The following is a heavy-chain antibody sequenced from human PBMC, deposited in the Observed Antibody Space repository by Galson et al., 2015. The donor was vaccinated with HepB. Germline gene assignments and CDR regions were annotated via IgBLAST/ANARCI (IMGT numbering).Heavy chain of an antibody. J-gene: IGHJ6*02. D-gene: IGHD2-15*01. V-gene: IGHV1-69*04. CDR2: IIPILGIA. Sequence: SVKVSCKASGGTFSSYAISWVRQAPGQGLEWMGRIIPILGIANYAQKFQGRVTITADKSTSTAYMELNSLRSEDTAVYYCAAGNLSGGSCYFRPYYYNGMDDWGQETTVTVFS. CDR1: GGTFSSYA. CDR3: AAGNLSGGSCYFRPYYYNGMDD.